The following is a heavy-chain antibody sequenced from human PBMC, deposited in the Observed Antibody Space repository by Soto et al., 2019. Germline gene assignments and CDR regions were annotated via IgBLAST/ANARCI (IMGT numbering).Heavy chain of an antibody. V-gene: IGHV3-23*01. CDR1: GFTFSSYA. J-gene: IGHJ4*02. CDR3: ASRSSGWYFDY. D-gene: IGHD6-19*01. Sequence: EVQLLESGGGLVQPGGSLRLSCAASGFTFSSYAMTWVRQAPGKGLEWVSVISGSGGSTYYADSVKGRFTISRDNSKNTLYLQMNSLRPEDTAVYYCASRSSGWYFDYWGQGTLVTVSS. CDR2: ISGSGGST.